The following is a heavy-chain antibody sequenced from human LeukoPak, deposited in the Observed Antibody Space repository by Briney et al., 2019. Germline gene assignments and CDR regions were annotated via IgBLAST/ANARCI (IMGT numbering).Heavy chain of an antibody. D-gene: IGHD3-10*01. Sequence: SETLSLTCTVSGGSISSSSYYWGWIRQPPGKGLEWIGNIYYSGSTYYNPSLKSRVTISVDTSKNQFSLKLSSVAAADTAVYYCARDRGYYGSGSIDYWGQGTLVTVSS. CDR1: GGSISSSSYY. V-gene: IGHV4-39*07. CDR2: IYYSGST. J-gene: IGHJ4*02. CDR3: ARDRGYYGSGSIDY.